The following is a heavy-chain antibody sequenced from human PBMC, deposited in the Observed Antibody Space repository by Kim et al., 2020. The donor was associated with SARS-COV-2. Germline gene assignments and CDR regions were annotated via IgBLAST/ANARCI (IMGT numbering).Heavy chain of an antibody. D-gene: IGHD3-22*01. Sequence: SRVTISVDKSKNQFSLKLSSVTAADTAVYYCARDGSGYYFGIRAYDYFDYWGQGTLVTVSS. CDR3: ARDGSGYYFGIRAYDYFDY. J-gene: IGHJ4*02. V-gene: IGHV4-4*02.